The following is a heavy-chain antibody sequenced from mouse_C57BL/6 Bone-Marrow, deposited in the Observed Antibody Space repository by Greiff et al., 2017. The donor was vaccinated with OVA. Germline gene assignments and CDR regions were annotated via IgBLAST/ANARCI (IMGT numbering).Heavy chain of an antibody. D-gene: IGHD2-4*01. CDR2: INPNNGGN. J-gene: IGHJ2*01. CDR1: GYTFTDYY. Sequence: EVQLQQSGPELVKPGASVKISCKASGYTFTDYYMNWVKQSPGTILEWIGAINPNNGGNSYNQKFKGKATLTVDKSSSTAYMELRSLTSEDSAVYYCARDYDYGRALDYWGQGTTLTVSS. V-gene: IGHV1-26*01. CDR3: ARDYDYGRALDY.